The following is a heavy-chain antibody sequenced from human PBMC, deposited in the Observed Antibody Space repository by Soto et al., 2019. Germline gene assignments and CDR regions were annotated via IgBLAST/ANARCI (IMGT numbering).Heavy chain of an antibody. D-gene: IGHD6-13*01. V-gene: IGHV4-59*11. CDR2: VYYSGST. CDR3: EKGGSSKFDP. J-gene: IGHJ5*02. CDR1: GGSISPHY. Sequence: QVQLQESGPGLVKPSETLSLTCSVSGGSISPHYWSWIRQSPGKGLEWIGYVYYSGSTNYNPSLKNRVTISVDTAKNQFNLRLSSVTAADTAVFYCEKGGSSKFDPWGQGRLVTVSS.